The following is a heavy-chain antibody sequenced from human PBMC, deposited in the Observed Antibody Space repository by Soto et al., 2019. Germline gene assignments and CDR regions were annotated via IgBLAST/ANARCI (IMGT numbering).Heavy chain of an antibody. Sequence: QVQLVQSGAEVKKPGSSVKVSCKASGGTFSSYAISWVRQAPGQGLEWMGGIIPIFGTANYAQKFQGRVTITADESTSTAYMELSSLRYEDTGVYYCARLPATQRWLKAGGDVLGMAVWGQGTTVTVSS. V-gene: IGHV1-69*01. CDR3: ARLPATQRWLKAGGDVLGMAV. CDR2: IIPIFGTA. D-gene: IGHD5-18*01. J-gene: IGHJ6*02. CDR1: GGTFSSYA.